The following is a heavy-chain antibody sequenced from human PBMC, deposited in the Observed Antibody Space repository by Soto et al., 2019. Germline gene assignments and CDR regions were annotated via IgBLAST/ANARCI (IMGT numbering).Heavy chain of an antibody. CDR1: GFTFSNAW. Sequence: GVLRLSCAASGFTFSNAWMNWVRQAPGKGLEWVGRIKSKTDGGTTDYAAPVKGRFTISRDDSKNTLYLQMNSLKTEDTAVYYCTKYSGTSSAPAALGQGTLVTVSS. CDR3: TKYSGTSSAPAA. J-gene: IGHJ5*02. V-gene: IGHV3-15*07. D-gene: IGHD1-26*01. CDR2: IKSKTDGGTT.